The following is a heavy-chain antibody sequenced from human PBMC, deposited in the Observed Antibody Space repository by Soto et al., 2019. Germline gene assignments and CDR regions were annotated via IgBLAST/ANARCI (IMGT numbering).Heavy chain of an antibody. CDR3: ARHVKASHYYYYMDV. CDR1: GGSISSSSYY. V-gene: IGHV4-39*01. J-gene: IGHJ6*03. CDR2: IYYSGST. Sequence: SETLSLTCTVSGGSISSSSYYWGWNRQPPGKGLEWIGSIYYSGSTYYNPSLKSRVTISVDTSKNQFSLKLSSVTAADTAVYYCARHVKASHYYYYMDVWGKGTTVTVSS.